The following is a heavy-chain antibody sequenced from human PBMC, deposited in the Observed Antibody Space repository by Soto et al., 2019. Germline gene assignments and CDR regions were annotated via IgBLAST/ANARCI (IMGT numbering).Heavy chain of an antibody. Sequence: GASVKVSCKASGYTFTSYYIHWVRQAPGQGPEWMGIINPSGGSTSYAQKFQGRVTMTRDTSTSTVYMELSSLRSEDTAVYYCARDLSPYDFRSGSRFDYWGQGTLVTVSS. CDR3: ARDLSPYDFRSGSRFDY. CDR1: GYTFTSYY. D-gene: IGHD3-3*01. CDR2: INPSGGST. J-gene: IGHJ4*02. V-gene: IGHV1-46*01.